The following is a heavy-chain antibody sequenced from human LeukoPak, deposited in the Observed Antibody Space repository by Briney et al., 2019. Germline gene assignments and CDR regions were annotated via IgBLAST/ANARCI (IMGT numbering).Heavy chain of an antibody. D-gene: IGHD6-19*01. CDR2: IKQDGSEK. Sequence: GGSLRLSCAASGFTFSSYWMSWVRQAPGKGLEWVANIKQDGSEKYYVDSVKGRFTISRDNAKYSLYLQMSSLRAEDTAVYYCARDFNPAGYSSGWSTCAYWGQGALVTVSS. J-gene: IGHJ4*02. V-gene: IGHV3-7*05. CDR3: ARDFNPAGYSSGWSTCAY. CDR1: GFTFSSYW.